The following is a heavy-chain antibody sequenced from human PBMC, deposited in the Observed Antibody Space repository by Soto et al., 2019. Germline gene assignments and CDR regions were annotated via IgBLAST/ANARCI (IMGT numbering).Heavy chain of an antibody. CDR1: GYTFTGYY. Sequence: ASVKVSCKASGYTFTGYYMHWVRQAPGQGLEWMGWINPNSGGTNYAQKFQGWATMTRDTSISTAYMELSRLRSDDTAVYYCARDSGSFNWFDPWGQGTLVIVSS. V-gene: IGHV1-2*04. CDR2: INPNSGGT. D-gene: IGHD1-26*01. CDR3: ARDSGSFNWFDP. J-gene: IGHJ5*02.